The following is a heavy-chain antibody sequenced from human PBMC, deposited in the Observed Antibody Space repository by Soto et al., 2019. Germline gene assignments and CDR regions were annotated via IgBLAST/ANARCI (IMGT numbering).Heavy chain of an antibody. V-gene: IGHV3-23*01. J-gene: IGHJ4*02. Sequence: PGGSLRLSCAASGFTISNYAMSWVRQAPGKGLEWVSTLSDRTYYTDSVRGRFTISRDTSENTLYLQMNSLGVEDTAVYYCARSLGPSRHFFDHWGQGTLVTSPQ. CDR1: GFTISNYA. CDR2: LSDRT. CDR3: ARSLGPSRHFFDH. D-gene: IGHD3-16*01.